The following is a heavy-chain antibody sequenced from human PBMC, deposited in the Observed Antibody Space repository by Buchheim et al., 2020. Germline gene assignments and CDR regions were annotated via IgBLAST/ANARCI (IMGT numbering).Heavy chain of an antibody. CDR1: GFTFSDYW. CDR3: AREGREQPIDY. Sequence: EVQLVESGGGLVQPGGSLRLSCAASGFTFSDYWMTWVRQAPGKGLEWVANINRDGSEKNYVDSVKGRFTISRDKAKISLNLQMNSLRAEDTAVYYCAREGREQPIDYWGQGTL. V-gene: IGHV3-7*01. CDR2: INRDGSEK. D-gene: IGHD1-26*01. J-gene: IGHJ4*02.